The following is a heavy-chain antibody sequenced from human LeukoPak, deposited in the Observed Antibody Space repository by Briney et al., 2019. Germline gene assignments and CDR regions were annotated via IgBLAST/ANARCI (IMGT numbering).Heavy chain of an antibody. CDR2: ISSSTSYI. CDR1: GFTFSDYS. D-gene: IGHD2-15*01. V-gene: IGHV3-21*01. Sequence: TGGSLRLSCAASGFTFSDYSMNWVRQAPGKGLEWVSSISSSTSYIYYADSVKGRFTISRDNAKNSLFLQMNSLRAEDTAAYYCASEARYCSGGSCSSFDYWGQGTLVTVSS. CDR3: ASEARYCSGGSCSSFDY. J-gene: IGHJ4*02.